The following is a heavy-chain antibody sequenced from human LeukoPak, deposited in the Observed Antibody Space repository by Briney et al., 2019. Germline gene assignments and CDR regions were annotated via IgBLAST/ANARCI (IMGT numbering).Heavy chain of an antibody. J-gene: IGHJ1*01. D-gene: IGHD2-15*01. Sequence: PGGSLRLSCAASGSTFSSYSMNWVRQAPGKGLEWVSSISSSTSYIYYADSVRGRFTISRDNAKNSLYLQMNSLRAEDTAVYYCARDGSGYCSGGSCYSAEYFQHWGQGTLVTVSS. CDR3: ARDGSGYCSGGSCYSAEYFQH. CDR2: ISSSTSYI. CDR1: GSTFSSYS. V-gene: IGHV3-21*01.